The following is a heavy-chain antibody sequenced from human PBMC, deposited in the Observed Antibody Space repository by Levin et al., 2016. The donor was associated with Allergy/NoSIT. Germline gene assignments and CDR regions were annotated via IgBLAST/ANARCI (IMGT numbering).Heavy chain of an antibody. CDR2: IYYDGST. D-gene: IGHD2-21*01. V-gene: IGHV4-30-2*01. J-gene: IGHJ4*02. Sequence: WIRQPPGKGLEWIGYIYYDGSTYYNPSLKSRVSISLDRSKNQFTLSLTSVTAADTALYYCASVNGDSKLPDNWGQGTLVTVSS. CDR3: ASVNGDSKLPDN.